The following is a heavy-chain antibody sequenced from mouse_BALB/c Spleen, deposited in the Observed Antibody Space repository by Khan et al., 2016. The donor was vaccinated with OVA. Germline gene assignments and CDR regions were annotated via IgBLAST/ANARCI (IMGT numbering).Heavy chain of an antibody. CDR3: AIGGYSSFAY. CDR2: IYPGNSDT. J-gene: IGHJ3*01. V-gene: IGHV1-5*01. Sequence: EVQLQQSGTVLARPGASVKMSCKASGYSFNSYLIHWVKQRPGQGIEWIGDIYPGNSDTTYNQKIKDKAKLTAGTSANTAYMELSSLTNEESAVYYCAIGGYSSFAYWGQGTLVTVSA. CDR1: GYSFNSYL. D-gene: IGHD1-3*01.